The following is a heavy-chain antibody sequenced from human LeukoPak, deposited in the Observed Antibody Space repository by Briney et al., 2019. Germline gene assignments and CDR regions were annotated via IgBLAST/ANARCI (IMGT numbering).Heavy chain of an antibody. CDR1: GYSFRKYD. V-gene: IGHV1-18*01. D-gene: IGHD6-19*01. Sequence: ASVKVSCKASGYSFRKYDISWVRQAPGQGLEWLGWTSLHDDNPKYAQKFQGRVTMTTDTSTSTHYMELRSLRSDDTAVYYCARDVGAVAGYNFDVWGQGTLVSVSS. CDR3: ARDVGAVAGYNFDV. J-gene: IGHJ4*02. CDR2: TSLHDDNP.